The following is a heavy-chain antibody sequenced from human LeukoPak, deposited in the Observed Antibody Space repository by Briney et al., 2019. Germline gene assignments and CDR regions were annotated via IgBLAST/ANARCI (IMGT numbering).Heavy chain of an antibody. D-gene: IGHD4/OR15-4a*01. CDR3: AKSQRGCSPPRTYYYYMDV. V-gene: IGHV3-23*01. Sequence: PGGSLRLSCAASGFTFSSYAMSWVRQAPGKGLEWVSAISGSGGSTYYADSVKGRFTISRDNSKNTLYLQMNSLRAEDTAVYYCAKSQRGCSPPRTYYYYMDVWGRGTTVTVSS. CDR2: ISGSGGST. CDR1: GFTFSSYA. J-gene: IGHJ6*03.